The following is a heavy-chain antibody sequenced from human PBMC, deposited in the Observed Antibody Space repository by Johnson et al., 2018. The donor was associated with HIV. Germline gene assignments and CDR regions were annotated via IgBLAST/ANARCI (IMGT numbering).Heavy chain of an antibody. D-gene: IGHD3-10*01. V-gene: IGHV3-11*04. CDR1: GFTFSDYY. CDR2: ISSSGTTM. CDR3: ARTSSGSRNALDI. Sequence: QVQLVESGGGLVKPGGSLRLSCAASGFTFSDYYMNWIRQAPGKGLEWVSYISSSGTTMYYSDSVQGRFTISRDNANNSLHLQRNRLRAEDTAVYYCARTSSGSRNALDIWGLVTMVTVSS. J-gene: IGHJ3*02.